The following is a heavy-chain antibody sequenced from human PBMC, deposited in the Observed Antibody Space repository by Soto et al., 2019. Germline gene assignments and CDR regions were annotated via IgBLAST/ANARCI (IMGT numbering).Heavy chain of an antibody. CDR2: INAGNGNT. CDR1: GYTFTSYA. Sequence: SVKVSCKASGYTFTSYAMHWVRQAPGQRLEWMGWINAGNGNTKYSQKFQGRVTITRDTSASTAYMELSSLRSEDTAVYYCARDLDDYGDSHYYYYYMDVWGKGTTVTVSS. CDR3: ARDLDDYGDSHYYYYYMDV. D-gene: IGHD4-17*01. V-gene: IGHV1-3*01. J-gene: IGHJ6*03.